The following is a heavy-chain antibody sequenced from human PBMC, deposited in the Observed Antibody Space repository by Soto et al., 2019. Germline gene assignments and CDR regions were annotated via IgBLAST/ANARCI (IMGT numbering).Heavy chain of an antibody. D-gene: IGHD5-18*01. J-gene: IGHJ6*04. CDR1: GGSISSGGYY. V-gene: IGHV4-31*03. Sequence: SETLSLTCTVSGGSISSGGYYWSWIRQHPGEGLEWIGYIYYSGNTYYNPSLKSRVTISVDTSKNHFLLRLSSVTAADTAVYYCARPPKTAPTFSGRDVGAKGTTVPVPS. CDR3: ARPPKTAPTFSGRDV. CDR2: IYYSGNT.